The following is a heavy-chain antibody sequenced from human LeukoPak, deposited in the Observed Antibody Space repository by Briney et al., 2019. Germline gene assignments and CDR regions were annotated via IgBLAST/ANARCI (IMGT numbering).Heavy chain of an antibody. J-gene: IGHJ4*02. D-gene: IGHD3-22*01. CDR2: ISGSGGST. Sequence: GASLRLSCAASGFTFSSYAMSWVRQAPGKGLEWVSAISGSGGSTYYADSVKGRFTISRDNSKNTLYLQMNSLRAEDTAVYYCAKGSKAGKKETYYCDSSGYYLMDYWGQGTLVTVSS. CDR3: AKGSKAGKKETYYCDSSGYYLMDY. V-gene: IGHV3-23*01. CDR1: GFTFSSYA.